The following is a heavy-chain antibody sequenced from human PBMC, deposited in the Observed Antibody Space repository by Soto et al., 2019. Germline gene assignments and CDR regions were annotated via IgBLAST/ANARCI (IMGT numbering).Heavy chain of an antibody. J-gene: IGHJ4*02. V-gene: IGHV4-31*03. Sequence: SETLSLTCSVSGGSISSGGYYWSWIRQHPGKGLEWIGYIYYSGSTYYNPSLKSRVTISVDTSKNQFSLKLSSVTAADTAVYYCARDAPARYCSSTSCSEFDYWGQGTLVTVSS. D-gene: IGHD2-2*01. CDR3: ARDAPARYCSSTSCSEFDY. CDR2: IYYSGST. CDR1: GGSISSGGYY.